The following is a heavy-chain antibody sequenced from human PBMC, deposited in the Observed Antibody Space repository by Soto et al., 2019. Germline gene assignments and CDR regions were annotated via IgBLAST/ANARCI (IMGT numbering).Heavy chain of an antibody. Sequence: QVQLQESGPGLVKPSETLSLTCTVSGGSISSYYWSWIRQPAGKGLDWIGRIYTSGSTNYNPSLKSRVTMSVDTSKNQCSLKLSSVTAADTAVYYWARDIAVAGERYYYYGMDVWGQGTTVTVS. CDR3: ARDIAVAGERYYYYGMDV. J-gene: IGHJ6*02. CDR1: GGSISSYY. V-gene: IGHV4-4*07. D-gene: IGHD6-19*01. CDR2: IYTSGST.